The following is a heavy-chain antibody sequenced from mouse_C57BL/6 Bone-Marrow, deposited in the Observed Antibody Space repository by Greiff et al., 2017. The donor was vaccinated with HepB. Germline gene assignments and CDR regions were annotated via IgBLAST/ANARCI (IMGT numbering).Heavy chain of an antibody. CDR3: ANYGGGYFDV. CDR1: GYAFSSSW. Sequence: VKLQQSGPELVKPGASVKISCKASGYAFSSSWMNWVKQRPGQGLEWIGRIYPADGDTNYNGKFKGKATLTADKSSSTAYRQLSSLPAEVSAVYFCANYGGGYFDVWGTGTTVTVSS. CDR2: IYPADGDT. V-gene: IGHV1-82*01. D-gene: IGHD1-2*01. J-gene: IGHJ1*03.